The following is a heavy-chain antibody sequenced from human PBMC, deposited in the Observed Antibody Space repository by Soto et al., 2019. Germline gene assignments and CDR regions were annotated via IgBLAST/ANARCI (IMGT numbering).Heavy chain of an antibody. CDR1: GGSISSGGYY. CDR3: ARGGGRSSWYFDY. D-gene: IGHD6-13*01. CDR2: IYYSGST. Sequence: SETLSLTCTVSGGSISSGGYYWSWIRQHPGKGLEWIGYIYYSGSTYYNPSLKSRVTISVDTSKNQFSLKLSSVTAADTAVYYCARGGGRSSWYFDYWGQGTLVTVSS. V-gene: IGHV4-31*03. J-gene: IGHJ4*02.